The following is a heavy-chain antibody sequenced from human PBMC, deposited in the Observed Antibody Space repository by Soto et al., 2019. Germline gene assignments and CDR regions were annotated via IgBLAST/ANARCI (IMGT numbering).Heavy chain of an antibody. Sequence: QVQLQQWGAGLLKPSETLSLTCAVYGGSFSGYYWSWIRQPPGKGLEWIGEINHSGSTNYNPSLKSRVTISVDTSKNQFSLKLRSVTAADTAVYYCARKHCSSTSCALDYWGQGTLVTVSS. CDR2: INHSGST. J-gene: IGHJ4*02. D-gene: IGHD2-2*01. CDR3: ARKHCSSTSCALDY. V-gene: IGHV4-34*01. CDR1: GGSFSGYY.